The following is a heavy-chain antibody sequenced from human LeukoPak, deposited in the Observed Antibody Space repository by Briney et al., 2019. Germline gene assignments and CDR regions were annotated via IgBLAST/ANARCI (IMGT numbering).Heavy chain of an antibody. CDR1: GYTFTSYG. CDR3: ARGSEVVPAAPGDYFDY. D-gene: IGHD2-2*01. J-gene: IGHJ4*02. Sequence: ASVKVSCKASGYTFTSYGISWVRQAPGQGLEGMGWISAYNGNTNYAQKLQGRVTMTTDTSTSTAYMELRSLRSDDTAVYYCARGSEVVPAAPGDYFDYWGQGTLVTVSS. V-gene: IGHV1-18*01. CDR2: ISAYNGNT.